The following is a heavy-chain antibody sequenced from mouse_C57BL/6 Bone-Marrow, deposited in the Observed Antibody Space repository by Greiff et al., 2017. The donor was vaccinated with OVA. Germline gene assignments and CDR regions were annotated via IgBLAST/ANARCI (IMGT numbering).Heavy chain of an antibody. CDR2: FYPGSGSI. CDR3: ARHEGYDGYYSGYAMDY. J-gene: IGHJ4*01. V-gene: IGHV1-62-2*01. CDR1: GYTFTEYT. Sequence: VQLQQSGAELVKPGASVKLSCKASGYTFTEYTIHWVKQRSGQGLEWIGWFYPGSGSIKYNEKFKDKATLTADKSSSTVYMELSRLTSEDSAVYFCARHEGYDGYYSGYAMDYWGQGTSVTVSS. D-gene: IGHD2-3*01.